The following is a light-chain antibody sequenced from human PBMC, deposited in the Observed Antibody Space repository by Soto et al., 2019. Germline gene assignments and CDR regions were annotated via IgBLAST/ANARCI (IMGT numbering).Light chain of an antibody. CDR3: SSLDYTLSGVV. CDR2: YDD. CDR1: SSNIGNNA. V-gene: IGLV1-36*01. Sequence: QSVLTQPPSVSGAPGQRVTISCSGSSSNIGNNAVNWYQQLPGKAPRALIYYDDLLPSGVSKRFSGSKSGTSVSLAISGLQSDDEADYYCSSLDYTLSGVVFGGGTKITV. J-gene: IGLJ3*02.